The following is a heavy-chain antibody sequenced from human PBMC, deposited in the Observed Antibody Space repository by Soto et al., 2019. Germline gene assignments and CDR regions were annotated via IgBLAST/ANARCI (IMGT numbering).Heavy chain of an antibody. CDR3: ARVVGATGYNWFDP. J-gene: IGHJ5*02. Sequence: SQTLSLTCAISGDSVSSNIAAWNWIRQSPSRGLEWLGRTYYRSKRYNDYAVSVKRRITINPDTSKNHFSLQLNSVTPEDTAVYYGARVVGATGYNWFDPWGQGTLVTVSS. V-gene: IGHV6-1*01. CDR1: GDSVSSNIAA. D-gene: IGHD1-26*01. CDR2: TYYRSKRYN.